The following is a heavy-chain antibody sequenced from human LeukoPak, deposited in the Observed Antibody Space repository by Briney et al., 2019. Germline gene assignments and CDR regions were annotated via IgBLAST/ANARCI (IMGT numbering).Heavy chain of an antibody. CDR3: ATWGYGDYPQGYYYMDV. Sequence: ALVKVSCKVSGYTLTELSMHWVRQAPGKGLEWMGGFDPEDGETIYAQRFQGRVTMTEDTSTDTAYMELSSLRSEDTAVYYCATWGYGDYPQGYYYMDVWGKGTTVTVSS. D-gene: IGHD4-17*01. CDR1: GYTLTELS. V-gene: IGHV1-24*01. CDR2: FDPEDGET. J-gene: IGHJ6*03.